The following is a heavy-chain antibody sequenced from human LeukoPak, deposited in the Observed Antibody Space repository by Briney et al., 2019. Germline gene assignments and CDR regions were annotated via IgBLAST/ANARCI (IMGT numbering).Heavy chain of an antibody. CDR3: ARAGNYYDRSGYLRRRDHWFDP. J-gene: IGHJ5*02. D-gene: IGHD3-22*01. CDR2: INPNSGGT. CDR1: GYTFTGYY. Sequence: ASVKVSCKASGYTFTGYYMHWVRQAPGQGLEWMGRINPNSGGTNYAQKFQGRVTMTRDTSISTAYMELSGLRSDDTAVYYCARAGNYYDRSGYLRRRDHWFDPWGQGTLVTVSS. V-gene: IGHV1-2*06.